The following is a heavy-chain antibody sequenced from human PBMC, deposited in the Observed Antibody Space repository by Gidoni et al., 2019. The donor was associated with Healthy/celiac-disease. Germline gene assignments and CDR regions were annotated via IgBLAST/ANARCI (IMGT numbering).Heavy chain of an antibody. CDR3: ARDRETPRYYYYGMDV. CDR2: IWYDGSNK. D-gene: IGHD2-15*01. V-gene: IGHV3-33*01. Sequence: QVQLVESGGGVVQPGRSLRLSCAASGFTFSSYGMHWVRQAPGKGLEWVAVIWYDGSNKYYADSVKGRFTISRDNSKNTLYLQMNSLRAEDTAVYYCARDRETPRYYYYGMDVWGQGTTVTVSS. J-gene: IGHJ6*02. CDR1: GFTFSSYG.